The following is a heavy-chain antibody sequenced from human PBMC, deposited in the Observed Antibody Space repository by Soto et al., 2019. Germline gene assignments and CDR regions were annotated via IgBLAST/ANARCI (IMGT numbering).Heavy chain of an antibody. CDR2: MDYSGRA. CDR1: GGSMSSSTYY. Sequence: SETLSLTCTVVGGSMSSSTYYWGWIRQPPGKGLEWIGGMDYSGRAYYNPSLKSRVNISVDTSKNQFSLNLSSVTAADTAVYYCACNAVVCLSSSGSPEDSLSCYFYGMDVEGQGTTVTVS. V-gene: IGHV4-39*07. D-gene: IGHD6-13*01. J-gene: IGHJ6*02. CDR3: ACNAVVCLSSSGSPEDSLSCYFYGMDV.